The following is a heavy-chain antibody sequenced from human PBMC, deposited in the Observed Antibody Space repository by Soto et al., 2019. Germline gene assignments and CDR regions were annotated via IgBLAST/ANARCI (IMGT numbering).Heavy chain of an antibody. CDR3: AKDAYYYGSGSPITPNYGMDV. CDR1: GFTFSSYA. Sequence: QRLSCAASGFTFSSYAMSWVRQAPGKGLEWVSAISGSGGSTYYADSVKGRFTISRDNSKNTLYLQMNSLRAEDTAVYYCAKDAYYYGSGSPITPNYGMDVWGQGTTVTVSS. CDR2: ISGSGGST. D-gene: IGHD3-10*01. J-gene: IGHJ6*02. V-gene: IGHV3-23*01.